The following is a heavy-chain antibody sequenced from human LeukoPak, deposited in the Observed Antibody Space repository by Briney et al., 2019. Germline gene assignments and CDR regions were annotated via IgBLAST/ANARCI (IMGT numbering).Heavy chain of an antibody. V-gene: IGHV4-59*01. CDR2: IYYSGST. Sequence: PSETLSLTCTVSGGSISSYYWSWIRQPPGKGLEWIGYIYYSGSTNYNPSLKSRVTISVDTSKNQFSLKLSSVTAADTAMYYCARVTSSSWYVYNRFDPWGQGTLVTVSS. CDR3: ARVTSSSWYVYNRFDP. CDR1: GGSISSYY. D-gene: IGHD6-13*01. J-gene: IGHJ5*02.